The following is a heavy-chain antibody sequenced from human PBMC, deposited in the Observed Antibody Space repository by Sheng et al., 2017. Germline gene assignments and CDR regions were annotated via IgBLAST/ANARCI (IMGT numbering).Heavy chain of an antibody. CDR2: IKQDGSEK. CDR3: ANQPAAVAANY. Sequence: EVQLVESGGGLVQPGGSLRLSCAASGFTFSSYWMSWVRQAPGKGLEWVANIKQDGSEKYYVDSVKGRFTISRDNAKNSLYLQMNSLRAEDTAVYYCANQPAAVAANYWGQGTLVTVSS. J-gene: IGHJ4*02. V-gene: IGHV3-7*01. D-gene: IGHD2-15*01. CDR1: GFTFSSYW.